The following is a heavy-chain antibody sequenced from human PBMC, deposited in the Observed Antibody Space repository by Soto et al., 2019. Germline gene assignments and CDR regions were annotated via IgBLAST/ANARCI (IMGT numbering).Heavy chain of an antibody. V-gene: IGHV1-8*01. D-gene: IGHD3-22*01. J-gene: IGHJ5*02. CDR3: ARARGNDYDSSGYFWFDP. CDR1: GYTFTSYD. Sequence: ASVKVSCKASGYTFTSYDINWVRQATGQGLEWMGWMNPNSGNTGYAQKFQGRVTMTRNTSISTAYMELSSLRSEDTAVYYCARARGNDYDSSGYFWFDPWGQGTLVTVSS. CDR2: MNPNSGNT.